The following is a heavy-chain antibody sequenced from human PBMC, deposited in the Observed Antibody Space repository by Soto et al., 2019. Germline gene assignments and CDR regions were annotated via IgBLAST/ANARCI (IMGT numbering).Heavy chain of an antibody. D-gene: IGHD2-15*01. CDR1: GFTFSSYA. CDR3: ARELIGYCSGGSCYSFDY. V-gene: IGHV3-30-3*01. Sequence: LRLSCAASGFTFSSYAMHRVRQSPGKGLEGVAVISYDGSNKYYADSVKGRFTIARDNSKNTLYLQMNSLRAEDTAVYYCARELIGYCSGGSCYSFDYWGQGTLVTVSS. CDR2: ISYDGSNK. J-gene: IGHJ4*02.